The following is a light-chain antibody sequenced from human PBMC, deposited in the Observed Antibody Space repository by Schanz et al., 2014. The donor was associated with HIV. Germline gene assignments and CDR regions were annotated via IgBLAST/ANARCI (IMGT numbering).Light chain of an antibody. CDR3: HSCASLTKV. CDR2: QDS. CDR1: KLGDKY. J-gene: IGLJ2*01. Sequence: SYELTQPPSVSVSPGQTASITCSGDKLGDKYACWYQQKPGQSPVLVIYQDSKRPSGIPERFSGSKSGNTATLTISGTQAKDEADYYCHSCASLTKVFGGVPLLTVL. V-gene: IGLV3-1*01.